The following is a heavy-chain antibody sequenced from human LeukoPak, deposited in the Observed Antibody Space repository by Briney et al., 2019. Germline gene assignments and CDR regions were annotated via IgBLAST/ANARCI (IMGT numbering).Heavy chain of an antibody. CDR1: GYTFTGYY. V-gene: IGHV1-2*02. CDR2: INSNSGDT. Sequence: ASVNVSCKASGYTFTGYYMHWVRQAPGQGLEGMGWINSNSGDTNYAQKFQGRVTMTRDTSISTAYMELSRLRSDDTAVYYCAREPHYDLLTGYALGYLDLWGRGTLLTVSS. CDR3: AREPHYDLLTGYALGYLDL. J-gene: IGHJ2*01. D-gene: IGHD3-9*01.